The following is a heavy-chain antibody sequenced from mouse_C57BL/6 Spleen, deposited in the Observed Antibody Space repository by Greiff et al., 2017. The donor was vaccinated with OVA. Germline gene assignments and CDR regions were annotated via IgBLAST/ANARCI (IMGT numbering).Heavy chain of an antibody. Sequence: VQRVESGPELVKPGASVKISCKASGYAFSSSWMNWVKQRPGKGLEWIGRIYPGDGDTNYNGKFKGKATLTADKSSSTAYMQLSSLTSEDSAVYFCARGNDYDLYAMDYWGQGTSVTVSS. CDR3: ARGNDYDLYAMDY. D-gene: IGHD2-4*01. CDR1: GYAFSSSW. J-gene: IGHJ4*01. V-gene: IGHV1-82*01. CDR2: IYPGDGDT.